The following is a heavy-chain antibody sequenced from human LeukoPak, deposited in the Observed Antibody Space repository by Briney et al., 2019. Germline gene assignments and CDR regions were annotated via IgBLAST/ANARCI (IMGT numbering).Heavy chain of an antibody. D-gene: IGHD2-2*01. V-gene: IGHV3-23*01. Sequence: PGGSLRLSCAASGFTFSSYAMSWVRQAPGKGLEWVSAISGSGGSTYYADSVKGRSTISRDNSKNTLYLQMNSLRAEDTAVYYCAKDLLDQNYYYYYMDVWGKGTTVTVSS. CDR1: GFTFSSYA. CDR3: AKDLLDQNYYYYYMDV. CDR2: ISGSGGST. J-gene: IGHJ6*03.